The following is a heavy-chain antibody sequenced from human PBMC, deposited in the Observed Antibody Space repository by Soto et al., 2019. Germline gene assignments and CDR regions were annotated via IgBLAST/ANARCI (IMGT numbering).Heavy chain of an antibody. D-gene: IGHD3-10*01. V-gene: IGHV1-69*12. CDR2: IIPIFGTA. J-gene: IGHJ6*02. Sequence: QVQLVQSGAEVKKPGSSVKVSCKASGGTFSSYAISWVRQAPGQGLEWMGGIIPIFGTANYAQKFQGRVTITADESTSTAYMELSSLRSEDTAVYYCARDRKGTRLWFGVPYGMDVWGQGTTVTVSS. CDR1: GGTFSSYA. CDR3: ARDRKGTRLWFGVPYGMDV.